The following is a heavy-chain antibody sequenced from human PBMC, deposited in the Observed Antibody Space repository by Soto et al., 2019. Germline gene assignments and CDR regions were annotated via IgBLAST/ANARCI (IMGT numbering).Heavy chain of an antibody. Sequence: VGSLRLSCAASGFTFSSYAMSWVRQAPGKGLEWVSAISGSGGSTYYADSVKGRFTISRDNSKNTLYLQMNSLRAEDTAVYYCATTPVAGSLYYYYGMDVWGQGTTVTVSS. J-gene: IGHJ6*02. D-gene: IGHD6-19*01. V-gene: IGHV3-23*01. CDR3: ATTPVAGSLYYYYGMDV. CDR1: GFTFSSYA. CDR2: ISGSGGST.